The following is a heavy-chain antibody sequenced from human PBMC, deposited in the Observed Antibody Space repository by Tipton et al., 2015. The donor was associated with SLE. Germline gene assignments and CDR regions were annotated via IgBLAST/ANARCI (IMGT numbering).Heavy chain of an antibody. D-gene: IGHD1-26*01. CDR3: ARAPEWDLLYYFDY. CDR2: ISSGSSYT. Sequence: SLRLSCAASGFTFSDYYMNWIRQAPGKGLEWVSYISSGSSYTNYADSVKGRFTISRDNAKNSLYLQMNSLRAEDTAVYYCARAPEWDLLYYFDYWGQGTLVTVSS. V-gene: IGHV3-11*06. J-gene: IGHJ4*02. CDR1: GFTFSDYY.